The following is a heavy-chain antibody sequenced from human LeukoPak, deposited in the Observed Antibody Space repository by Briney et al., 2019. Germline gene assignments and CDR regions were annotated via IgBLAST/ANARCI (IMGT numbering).Heavy chain of an antibody. D-gene: IGHD3-22*01. CDR1: GGSISSSSYY. Sequence: SETLSLTCTVSGGSISSSSYYWGWIRQPPGKGLEWIGSIYYSGSTYYNPSLKSRVTISVDTSKNQFSLKLSSVTAADTAVYYCARVPHSVEGSMKAVFIHYFDYWGQGSLVTVSS. J-gene: IGHJ4*02. CDR2: IYYSGST. V-gene: IGHV4-39*01. CDR3: ARVPHSVEGSMKAVFIHYFDY.